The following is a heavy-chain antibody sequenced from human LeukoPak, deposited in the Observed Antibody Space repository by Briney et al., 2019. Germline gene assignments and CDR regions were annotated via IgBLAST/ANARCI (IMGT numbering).Heavy chain of an antibody. CDR1: GGSFSGYY. CDR3: ARRVVGATKDY. CDR2: INHSGST. V-gene: IGHV4-34*01. Sequence: SETLSLTCAVYGGSFSGYYWSSIRQPPGKGLEWIGEINHSGSTNYNPSLKSRVTISVDTSKNQFSLKLSSVTAADTAVYYCARRVVGATKDYWGQGTLVTVSS. D-gene: IGHD1-26*01. J-gene: IGHJ4*02.